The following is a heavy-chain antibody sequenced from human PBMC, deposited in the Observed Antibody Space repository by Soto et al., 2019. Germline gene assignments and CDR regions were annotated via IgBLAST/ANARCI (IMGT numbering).Heavy chain of an antibody. D-gene: IGHD4-17*01. J-gene: IGHJ4*02. Sequence: QVQLVQSGAEVKKPGASVKVSCKASGYTFTSYGISWVRQAPGQGLEWMGWISAYNGNTNYAQKLQGRDTMTTDTSTSTAYMELRRLRSDDTAVYYCAMCRMTTVTPCVLDYWGQGTLVTVSS. CDR3: AMCRMTTVTPCVLDY. V-gene: IGHV1-18*01. CDR1: GYTFTSYG. CDR2: ISAYNGNT.